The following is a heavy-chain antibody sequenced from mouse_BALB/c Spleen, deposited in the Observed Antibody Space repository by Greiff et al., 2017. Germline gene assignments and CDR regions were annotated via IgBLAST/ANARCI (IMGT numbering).Heavy chain of an antibody. CDR1: GYSITSGYY. V-gene: IGHV3-6*02. D-gene: IGHD1-1*01. CDR3: AKNYGSSGYFDV. Sequence: DVKLQESGPGLVKPSQSLSLTCSVTGYSITSGYYWNWIRQFPGNTLEWMGYISYDGSNNYNPSLKNRISITRDTSKNQFFLKLNSVTTEDTATYYCAKNYGSSGYFDVWGAGTTVTVSS. J-gene: IGHJ1*01. CDR2: ISYDGSN.